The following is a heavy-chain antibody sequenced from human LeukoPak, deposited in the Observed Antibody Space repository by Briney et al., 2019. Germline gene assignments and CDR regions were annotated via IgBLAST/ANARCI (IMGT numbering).Heavy chain of an antibody. Sequence: SVKVSCKASGGTFSSYAISWVRQAPGQGLEWMGRIIPIFGIANYAQKFQGRVTITADKSTSTAYMELSSLRSEDTAVYYCARDANHYDSSGYPIYFDYWGQGTLVTVSS. CDR3: ARDANHYDSSGYPIYFDY. J-gene: IGHJ4*02. CDR1: GGTFSSYA. V-gene: IGHV1-69*04. D-gene: IGHD3-22*01. CDR2: IIPIFGIA.